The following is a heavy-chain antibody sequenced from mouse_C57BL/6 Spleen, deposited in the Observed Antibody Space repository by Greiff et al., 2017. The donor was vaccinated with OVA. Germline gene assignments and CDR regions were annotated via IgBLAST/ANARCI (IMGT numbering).Heavy chain of an antibody. V-gene: IGHV1-42*01. D-gene: IGHD3-2*02. CDR2: INPSTGGT. CDR3: ARLDSSGYGAMDY. CDR1: GYSFTGYY. Sequence: VQLKQSGPELVKPGASVKISCKASGYSFTGYYMNWVKQSPEKSLEWIGEINPSTGGTTYNQKFKAKATLTVDKSSSTAYMQLKSLTSEDSAVYYCARLDSSGYGAMDYWGQGTSVTVSS. J-gene: IGHJ4*01.